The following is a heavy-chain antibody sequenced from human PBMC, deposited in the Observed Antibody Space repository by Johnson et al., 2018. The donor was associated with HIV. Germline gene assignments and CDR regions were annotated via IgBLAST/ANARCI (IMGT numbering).Heavy chain of an antibody. Sequence: VQLVESGGGLVTPGGSLRLSCAASGFTLSDYHMTWVRQAPGKGLEWVANIKEDGSEKYYVDSVRGRFTISRDNAKNLLYLQMNSLRAEDTAVYYCARPIARGASNIWGQGTMVTVSS. CDR1: GFTLSDYH. V-gene: IGHV3-7*03. J-gene: IGHJ3*02. CDR2: IKEDGSEK. CDR3: ARPIARGASNI. D-gene: IGHD1-26*01.